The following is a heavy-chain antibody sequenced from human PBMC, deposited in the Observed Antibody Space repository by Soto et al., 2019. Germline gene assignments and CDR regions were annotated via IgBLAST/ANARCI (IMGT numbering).Heavy chain of an antibody. CDR3: ARGGWRHIDY. D-gene: IGHD3-3*01. Sequence: SETLSLTCTVSGGSISSGGYYWSWIRQHPGKGLEWIGCVYYSGSTYYNPSLKSRLTISVDTSKNQFSLKLSSVTAADTAVYYCARGGWRHIDYWGQGTLVTVSS. CDR1: GGSISSGGYY. CDR2: VYYSGST. J-gene: IGHJ4*02. V-gene: IGHV4-31*03.